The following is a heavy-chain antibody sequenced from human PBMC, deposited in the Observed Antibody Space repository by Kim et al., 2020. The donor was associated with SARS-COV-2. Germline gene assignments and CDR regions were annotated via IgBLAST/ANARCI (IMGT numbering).Heavy chain of an antibody. CDR1: GYDLTGFY. CDR2: INPNSGAA. J-gene: IGHJ5*02. CDR3: AKDPNAIILFLVGGLDP. Sequence: ASVKVSCKASGYDLTGFYMHWVRQAPGQGFEWIGRINPNSGAADYAEAFKGRVTMTRHTSINTIFLEVLNLKIDDTAIYYCAKDPNAIILFLVGGLDPWGQGTLVAVSS. D-gene: IGHD1-26*01. V-gene: IGHV1-2*02.